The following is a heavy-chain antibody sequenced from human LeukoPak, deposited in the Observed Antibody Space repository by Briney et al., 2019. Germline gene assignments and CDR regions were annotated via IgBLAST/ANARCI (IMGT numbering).Heavy chain of an antibody. CDR1: GFTVSSNY. V-gene: IGHV3-21*01. CDR3: ARDIGYDILTGHFDY. Sequence: GGSLRLSCAASGFTVSSNYMSWVRQAPGKGLEWVSSISSSSSYIYYADSVKGRFTISRDNAKNSLYLQMNSLRAEDTAVYYCARDIGYDILTGHFDYWGQGTLVTVSS. CDR2: ISSSSSYI. J-gene: IGHJ4*02. D-gene: IGHD3-9*01.